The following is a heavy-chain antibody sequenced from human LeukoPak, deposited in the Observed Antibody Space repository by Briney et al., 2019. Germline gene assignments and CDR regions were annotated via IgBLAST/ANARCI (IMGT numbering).Heavy chain of an antibody. Sequence: SETLSLTCTVSGGSISSYYWSWIRQPPGKGLEWIGYIYYSGSTNYNPSLKSRVTISVDTSKNQFSLKLSSVTAAGTAVYYCARQSSGDEFAYWGQGTLVTVSS. CDR1: GGSISSYY. D-gene: IGHD4-17*01. CDR2: IYYSGST. V-gene: IGHV4-59*08. J-gene: IGHJ4*02. CDR3: ARQSSGDEFAY.